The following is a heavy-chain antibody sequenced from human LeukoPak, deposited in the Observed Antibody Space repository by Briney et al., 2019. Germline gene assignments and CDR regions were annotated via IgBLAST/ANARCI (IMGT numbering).Heavy chain of an antibody. J-gene: IGHJ4*02. D-gene: IGHD2-2*02. V-gene: IGHV3-7*01. Sequence: GGSLRLPCAASGFTFSSYWMSWVRQAPGKGLEWVANIKQDGSEKYYVDSVKGRFTISRDNAKNSLYLQMNSLRAEDTAVYFCARGIYTSSPRNPKNFFDYWGQGTLVTVS. CDR2: IKQDGSEK. CDR1: GFTFSSYW. CDR3: ARGIYTSSPRNPKNFFDY.